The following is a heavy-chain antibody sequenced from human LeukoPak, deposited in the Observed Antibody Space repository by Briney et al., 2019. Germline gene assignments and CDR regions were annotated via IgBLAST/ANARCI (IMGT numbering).Heavy chain of an antibody. Sequence: GGSLRLSCAASGSTFSDDYMDWVRQAPGKGLEWISYISTSTTTIYYANSVKGRFTISRDNAKKSLYLQMNSLRVEDTGVYYCASWGEGALDNWGQGTLVTVSS. V-gene: IGHV3-48*01. D-gene: IGHD1-26*01. CDR1: GSTFSDDY. J-gene: IGHJ4*02. CDR3: ASWGEGALDN. CDR2: ISTSTTTI.